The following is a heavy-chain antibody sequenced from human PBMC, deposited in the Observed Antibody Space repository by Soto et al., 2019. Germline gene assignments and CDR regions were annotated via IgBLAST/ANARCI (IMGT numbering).Heavy chain of an antibody. CDR2: INAHSGGT. J-gene: IGHJ5*02. CDR3: AKDLTRQLAYWLDP. Sequence: ASVKVSCKASGYSFTGYYIHWVRQAPGQGLEWMGWINAHSGGTEYAQKFQGRVTLTRDTSIATAYLTLTSLTSDDTALYYCAKDLTRQLAYWLDPWGQGTQVTAPQ. V-gene: IGHV1-2*02. CDR1: GYSFTGYY. D-gene: IGHD6-6*01.